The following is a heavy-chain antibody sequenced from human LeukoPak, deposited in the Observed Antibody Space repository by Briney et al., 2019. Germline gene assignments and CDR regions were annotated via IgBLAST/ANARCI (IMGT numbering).Heavy chain of an antibody. J-gene: IGHJ3*01. CDR3: SSARTLSGSYGT. CDR1: GFTFSSYS. Sequence: GGSLRLSCAASGFTFSSYSMNWVRQAPGKGLEWVSSISSSSSYIYYADSVKGRFTISRDNAKNSLYLQMNSLRAEDTAVYYCSSARTLSGSYGTWGQGTMVTVSS. CDR2: ISSSSSYI. D-gene: IGHD1-26*01. V-gene: IGHV3-21*01.